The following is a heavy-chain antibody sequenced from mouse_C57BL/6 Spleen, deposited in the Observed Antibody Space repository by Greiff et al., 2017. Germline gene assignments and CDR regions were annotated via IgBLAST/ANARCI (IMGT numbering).Heavy chain of an antibody. CDR3: TKETGTAD. CDR2: IDTEDGDT. D-gene: IGHD4-1*01. J-gene: IGHJ3*01. CDR1: GFNIKDYY. V-gene: IGHV14-1*01. Sequence: VQLQHSGAELVRPGASVKLSCTASGFNIKDYYMHWVKQRPEQGLEWIGRIDTEDGDTEYAPKFQGKATMTADTSSNTAYLQLSSLTSEETAVYYCTKETGTADWGQGTLVTVSA.